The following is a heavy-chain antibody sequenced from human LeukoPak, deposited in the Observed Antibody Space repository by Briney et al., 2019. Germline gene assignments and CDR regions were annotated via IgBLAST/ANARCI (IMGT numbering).Heavy chain of an antibody. J-gene: IGHJ4*02. D-gene: IGHD6-13*01. CDR2: MYTSGGN. CDR3: ARGMAAAGTIY. V-gene: IGHV4-4*07. CDR1: DDSISGYH. Sequence: SETLSLTCTVSDDSISGYHWTLILQPAGKGLEWIGRMYTSGGNSYNPSLKSRVTMSVDTSKNQFSLKLSSVTAADTAVYYCARGMAAAGTIYWGQGTLVTVSS.